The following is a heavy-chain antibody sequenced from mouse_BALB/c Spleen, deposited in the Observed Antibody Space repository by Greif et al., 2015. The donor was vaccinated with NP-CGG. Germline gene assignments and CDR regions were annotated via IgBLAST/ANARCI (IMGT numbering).Heavy chain of an antibody. J-gene: IGHJ4*01. Sequence: LVESGPGLVAPLQSLSITCTVSGFSLTSYDISWIRQPPGKGLEWLGVIWTGGGTNYNSAFMSRLSISKDNSKSQVFLKMNSLQTDDTAIYYCVREAYDYDQGYAMDYWGQGTSVTVSS. V-gene: IGHV2-9-2*01. CDR2: IWTGGGT. D-gene: IGHD2-4*01. CDR3: VREAYDYDQGYAMDY. CDR1: GFSLTSYD.